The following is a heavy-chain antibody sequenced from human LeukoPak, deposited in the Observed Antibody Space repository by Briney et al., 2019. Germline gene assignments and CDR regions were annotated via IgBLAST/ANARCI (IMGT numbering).Heavy chain of an antibody. V-gene: IGHV1-69*13. CDR3: ARLLRGESGYERGRFDP. Sequence: GASVKVSCKASGYTFTSYSMHWVRQAPGQGLEWMGGIIPIFGTANYAQKFQGRVTITADESTSTAYMELSSLRSEDTAVYYCARLLRGESGYERGRFDPWGQGTLVTVSS. J-gene: IGHJ5*02. D-gene: IGHD5-12*01. CDR1: GYTFTSYS. CDR2: IIPIFGTA.